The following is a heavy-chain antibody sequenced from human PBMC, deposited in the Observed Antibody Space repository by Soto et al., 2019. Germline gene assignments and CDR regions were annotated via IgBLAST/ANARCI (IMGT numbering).Heavy chain of an antibody. J-gene: IGHJ6*03. CDR1: GGSISSYY. CDR2: IYYSGST. D-gene: IGHD3-3*01. V-gene: IGHV4-59*01. CDR3: ARGNYDFWSGRSLMDV. Sequence: SETLSLTCTVSGGSISSYYWSWIRQPPGKGLEWIGYIYYSGSTNYNPSLKGRVTISVDTSKNQFSLKLSSVTAADTAVYYCARGNYDFWSGRSLMDVWGKGTTVTVSS.